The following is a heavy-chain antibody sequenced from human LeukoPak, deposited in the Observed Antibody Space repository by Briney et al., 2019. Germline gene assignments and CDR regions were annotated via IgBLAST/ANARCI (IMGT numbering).Heavy chain of an antibody. J-gene: IGHJ4*02. Sequence: SETLSLTCTVSGGSISGYYWSWIRQPPGKGLEWIGYIYYSGSTNYNPSPKSRVTISVDTSKNQFSLKLSSVTAADTAVYYCARDARSSSHFDYWGQGTLVTVSS. CDR3: ARDARSSSHFDY. CDR2: IYYSGST. CDR1: GGSISGYY. V-gene: IGHV4-59*01. D-gene: IGHD6-6*01.